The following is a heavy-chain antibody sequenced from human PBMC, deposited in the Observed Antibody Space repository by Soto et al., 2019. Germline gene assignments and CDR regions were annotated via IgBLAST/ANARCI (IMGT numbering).Heavy chain of an antibody. Sequence: QVQLVESGGGVVQPGRSLRLSCAASGFTFSSYGMHWVRQAPGKGLEWVAVISYDGSNKYYADSVKGRFTISRDNSKNTLHLQMNSLRAEDTAVYYCAKLPLSGSTGMDVWGQGTTVTVSS. J-gene: IGHJ6*02. CDR1: GFTFSSYG. CDR3: AKLPLSGSTGMDV. D-gene: IGHD3-10*01. V-gene: IGHV3-30*18. CDR2: ISYDGSNK.